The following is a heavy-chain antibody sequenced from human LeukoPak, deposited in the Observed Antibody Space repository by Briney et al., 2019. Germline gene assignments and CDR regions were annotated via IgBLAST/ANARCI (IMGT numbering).Heavy chain of an antibody. CDR3: ARSPRIAAASFDI. CDR1: GGTFSSYA. J-gene: IGHJ3*02. CDR2: IIPIFGTA. V-gene: IGHV1-69*13. D-gene: IGHD6-13*01. Sequence: SVKVSCKASGGTFSSYAISWVRQAPGQGLEWMGGIIPIFGTANYAQKFQGRVTITADESTSTAYMELSSLRSEDTAVYYCARSPRIAAASFDIWGKETMVTVSS.